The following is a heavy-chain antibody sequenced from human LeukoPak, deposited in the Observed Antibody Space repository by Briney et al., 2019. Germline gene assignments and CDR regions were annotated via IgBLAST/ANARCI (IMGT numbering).Heavy chain of an antibody. CDR1: GGSISSSSYY. D-gene: IGHD4-17*01. CDR3: ARVISGLRGKPSFDP. V-gene: IGHV4-39*07. J-gene: IGHJ5*02. Sequence: PSETLSLTCTVSGGSISSSSYYWGWIRQPPGKGLEWIGRIYSSGRTYYNPSLKSRVTISVDTSKTKFSLKLSSVTAADTAVYYCARVISGLRGKPSFDPWGQGTLVTVSS. CDR2: IYSSGRT.